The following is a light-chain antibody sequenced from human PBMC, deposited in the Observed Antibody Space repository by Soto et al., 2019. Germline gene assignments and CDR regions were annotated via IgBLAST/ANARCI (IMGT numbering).Light chain of an antibody. CDR1: QDITKY. CDR3: QKYNSAPLT. V-gene: IGKV1-33*01. Sequence: DIQMTQSPSSLSASVGDRVTITCQASQDITKYLNWYQQKPGKAPKLLIYDASNLEIGVPSRFSGSGSGTDFTFTISTLQPEDVATYYCQKYNSAPLTFGGGTKVDIK. CDR2: DAS. J-gene: IGKJ4*01.